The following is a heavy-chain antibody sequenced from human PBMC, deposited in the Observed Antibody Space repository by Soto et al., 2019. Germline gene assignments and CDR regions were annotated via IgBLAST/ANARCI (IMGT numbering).Heavy chain of an antibody. CDR3: ARDPRSGYDSSGYYYTGAFDI. V-gene: IGHV4-31*03. CDR1: GGSISSGGYY. Sequence: QVQLQESGPGLVKPSQTLSLTCTVSGGSISSGGYYWSWILQHQGKGLEWIGYIYYSGSTYYNPSLKSRVTISVDTSKNQFSLKLSSVTAADTAVYYCARDPRSGYDSSGYYYTGAFDIWGQGTMVTVSS. D-gene: IGHD3-22*01. CDR2: IYYSGST. J-gene: IGHJ3*02.